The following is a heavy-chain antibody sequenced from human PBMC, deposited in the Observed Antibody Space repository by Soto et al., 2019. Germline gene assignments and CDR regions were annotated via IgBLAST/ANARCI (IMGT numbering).Heavy chain of an antibody. CDR2: ISYDGSNK. CDR3: ARDLYVYTAMVVIRPDV. J-gene: IGHJ6*02. D-gene: IGHD5-18*01. Sequence: GGSLRLSCAASGFTFSSYAMHWVRQAPGKGLEWVAVISYDGSNKYYADSVKGRFTISRDNSKNTLYLQRNSLRAEDTAVYYCARDLYVYTAMVVIRPDVWGPGTTVTVYS. CDR1: GFTFSSYA. V-gene: IGHV3-30-3*01.